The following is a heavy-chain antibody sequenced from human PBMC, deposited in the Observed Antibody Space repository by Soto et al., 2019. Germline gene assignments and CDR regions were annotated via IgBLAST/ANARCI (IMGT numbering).Heavy chain of an antibody. CDR2: IYPGDSDT. V-gene: IGHV5-51*01. J-gene: IGHJ6*02. CDR3: ARRNYYYGMDV. Sequence: PGESLKISCKGLGNSFNNWIGWVRQMPGKGLEWVGIIYPGDSDTRYSPSFQGQVTISADKSISTAYLQWSSLKASDTAMYYCARRNYYYGMDVWGQGTTVTVSS. CDR1: GNSFNNW.